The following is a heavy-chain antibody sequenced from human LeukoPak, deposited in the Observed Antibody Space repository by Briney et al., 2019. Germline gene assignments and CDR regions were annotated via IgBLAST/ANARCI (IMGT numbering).Heavy chain of an antibody. CDR3: ARDPDGGFDP. CDR1: GFTFSSYE. CDR2: INTGGFTI. D-gene: IGHD3-3*01. Sequence: GGSLRLSCAASGFTFSSYEMNWVRQAPGKGLEWVSYINTGGFTIYYADSVKGRFTISRDNAKNSLYLQMNSLRAEDTAVYYCARDPDGGFDPWGQGTLVTVSS. V-gene: IGHV3-48*03. J-gene: IGHJ5*02.